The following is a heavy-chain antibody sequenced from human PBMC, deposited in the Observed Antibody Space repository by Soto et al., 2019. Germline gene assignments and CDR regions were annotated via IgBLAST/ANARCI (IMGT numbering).Heavy chain of an antibody. CDR1: GVSISSNY. CDR3: ARGWSGYDNSGYLWFGP. CDR2: IYYSGST. Sequence: SETLSLTCTVSGVSISSNYWSWIRQPPGKGLEWIGYIYYSGSTNYNRSLKSRVTISVDTSKNQFSMKLTSVTAADTAIYYCARGWSGYDNSGYLWFGPWGQGTLVTVSS. D-gene: IGHD3-22*01. J-gene: IGHJ5*02. V-gene: IGHV4-59*01.